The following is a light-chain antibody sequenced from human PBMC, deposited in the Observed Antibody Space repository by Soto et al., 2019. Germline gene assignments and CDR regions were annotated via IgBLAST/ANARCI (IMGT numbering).Light chain of an antibody. CDR2: GAS. CDR3: QQNYNTPIT. J-gene: IGKJ5*01. Sequence: EIVLTQSPGTLSLSPGERATLSCRASQSVSSSYLAWYQQKPGQPPRLLIYGASSRATGIPDRFSGSGSGTDFTLTISSLQPEDFATYYCQQNYNTPITFGQGTRLEIK. CDR1: QSVSSSY. V-gene: IGKV3-20*01.